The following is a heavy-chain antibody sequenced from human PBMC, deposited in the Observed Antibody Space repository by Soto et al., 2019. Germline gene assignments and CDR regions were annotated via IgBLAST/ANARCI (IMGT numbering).Heavy chain of an antibody. CDR1: GGSISSGGTGSY. D-gene: IGHD1-1*01. CDR2: SYYNGNT. CDR3: ASGHDAYKVRS. Sequence: QVQLQESGPGLVKPSQTLSLTCTVSGGSISSGGTGSYWTWIRQLPGKGLEWIGYSYYNGNTYYNPSLKSRPTISLDTSENPLSLKLTSVPAADTAVYLCASGHDAYKVRSWGQGTLVTVSS. J-gene: IGHJ5*02. V-gene: IGHV4-31*03.